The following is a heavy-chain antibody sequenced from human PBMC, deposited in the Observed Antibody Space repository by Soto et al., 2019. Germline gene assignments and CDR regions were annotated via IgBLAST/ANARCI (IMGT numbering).Heavy chain of an antibody. J-gene: IGHJ3*02. D-gene: IGHD3-10*01. CDR1: GLTSSSYA. V-gene: IGHV3-23*01. CDR3: AKDMVSSTASDAFDI. Sequence: EVQLLESGGGLVQPGGSLRLSCSASGLTSSSYAMTWVRQAPGKGLEWVSGISGGGYSTDYADSVKGRFTISRDNSKNTLYLQMNSLRVEDTAVYYCAKDMVSSTASDAFDIWGQGTMVTVSS. CDR2: ISGGGYST.